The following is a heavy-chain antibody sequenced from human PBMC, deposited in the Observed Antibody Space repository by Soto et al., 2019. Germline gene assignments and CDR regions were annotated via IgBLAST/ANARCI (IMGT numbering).Heavy chain of an antibody. CDR2: ISISSVYI. V-gene: IGHV3-21*01. D-gene: IGHD3-10*01. Sequence: GGSLRLSCAASGFPFSSYSMTWVRQAPGKGLEWISSISISSVYIYYAGSVKGRFTISRDNAKNSVYLQMNSLRAEDTAVYYCARFDGSGRPHNNYWGQGTLVTVSS. CDR3: ARFDGSGRPHNNY. J-gene: IGHJ4*02. CDR1: GFPFSSYS.